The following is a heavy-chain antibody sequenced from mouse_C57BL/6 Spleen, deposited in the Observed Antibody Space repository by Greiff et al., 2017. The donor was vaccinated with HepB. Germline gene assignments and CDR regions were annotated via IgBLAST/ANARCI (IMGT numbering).Heavy chain of an antibody. J-gene: IGHJ4*01. Sequence: EVKVEESGGGLVKPGGSLKLSCAASGFTFSDYGMHWVRQAPEKGLEWVAYISSGSSTIYYADTVKGRFTISRDNAKNTLFLQMTSLRSEDTAMYYCARLGGSYYYAMDYWGQGTSVTVSS. CDR2: ISSGSSTI. CDR1: GFTFSDYG. V-gene: IGHV5-17*01. CDR3: ARLGGSYYYAMDY. D-gene: IGHD1-1*02.